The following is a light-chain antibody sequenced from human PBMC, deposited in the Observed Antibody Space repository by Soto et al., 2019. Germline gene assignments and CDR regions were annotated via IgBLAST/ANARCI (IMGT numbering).Light chain of an antibody. V-gene: IGKV3-20*01. CDR1: QSISSSY. J-gene: IGKJ5*01. CDR3: KQYGSSPN. CDR2: GAS. Sequence: EIVLTHSQGTLSFAPFERDNISGLASQSISSSYLAWYQQRPGQAPRLLIYGASSRATGIPDRFSGSGSGTDFTLTISRLEPEDFAVYYCKQYGSSPNFGKGQRLAIK.